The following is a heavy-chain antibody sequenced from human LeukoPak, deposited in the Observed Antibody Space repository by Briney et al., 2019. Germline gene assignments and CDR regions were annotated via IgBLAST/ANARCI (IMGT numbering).Heavy chain of an antibody. V-gene: IGHV4-4*07. CDR3: ARGSLQYCSSTSCYLGDPYYFDY. CDR1: GGSISSYY. D-gene: IGHD2-2*01. Sequence: PSETLSLTCAVSGGSISSYYWSWIRQPAGKGLEWIERIYTSGSTNYNPSLKSRVTMSVDTSKNQFSLKLSSVTAADTAVYYCARGSLQYCSSTSCYLGDPYYFDYWGQGTLITVSS. J-gene: IGHJ4*02. CDR2: IYTSGST.